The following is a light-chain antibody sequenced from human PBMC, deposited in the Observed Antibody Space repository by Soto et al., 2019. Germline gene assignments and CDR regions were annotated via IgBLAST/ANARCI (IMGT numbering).Light chain of an antibody. Sequence: DIQMTQSPSSVSASVGDRVTITCRASQGSSSWLAWYQQKPGKAPKLLIYAASSLQSGVPSRFSGSGSGTDFTLTISSLQPEDFATYYCQQSYSTPTFGQGTLLEIK. CDR2: AAS. CDR3: QQSYSTPT. J-gene: IGKJ5*01. CDR1: QGSSSW. V-gene: IGKV1-12*01.